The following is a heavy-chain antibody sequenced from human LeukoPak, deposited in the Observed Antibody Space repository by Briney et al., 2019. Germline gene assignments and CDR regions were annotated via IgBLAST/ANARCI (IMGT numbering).Heavy chain of an antibody. V-gene: IGHV3-53*01. Sequence: GGSLRLSCAASGFTFSNAWMSWVRQAPGRGLEWVSVIYSGGSTYYADSVKGRFTISRDNPKNTLYLQMNSLRAEDTAVYYCARTMVRGVIDAFDIWGQGTMVTVSS. CDR3: ARTMVRGVIDAFDI. CDR2: IYSGGST. D-gene: IGHD3-10*01. CDR1: GFTFSNAW. J-gene: IGHJ3*02.